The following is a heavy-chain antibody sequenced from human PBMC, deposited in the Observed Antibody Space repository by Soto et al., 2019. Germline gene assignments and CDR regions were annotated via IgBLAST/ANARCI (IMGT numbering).Heavy chain of an antibody. CDR3: ARQDGIALYYFDY. CDR2: IYPRDSDT. CDR1: GYSFTSYW. V-gene: IGHV5-51*01. Sequence: PGESLKISCKGSGYSFTSYWIVWVRQVPGKGVEWMGVIYPRDSDTRYSPSFQGQVTISADKSFSTAYLQWSSLKASDTAIYYCARQDGIALYYFDYWGQGTQVTVSS. D-gene: IGHD6-13*01. J-gene: IGHJ4*02.